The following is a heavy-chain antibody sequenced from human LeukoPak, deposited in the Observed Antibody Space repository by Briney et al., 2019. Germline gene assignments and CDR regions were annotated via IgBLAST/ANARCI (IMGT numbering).Heavy chain of an antibody. Sequence: PSETLSLTCSVSGGSISPCYWSWIRQPPGKGLEWIGYIFYSGITTYNPSLKSRVTISLDSSKNQFFLRLTSVTAADTAMYYCARAETLAAIYFDFWGQGSLVTVSS. J-gene: IGHJ4*02. V-gene: IGHV4-59*01. CDR2: IFYSGIT. D-gene: IGHD6-25*01. CDR1: GGSISPCY. CDR3: ARAETLAAIYFDF.